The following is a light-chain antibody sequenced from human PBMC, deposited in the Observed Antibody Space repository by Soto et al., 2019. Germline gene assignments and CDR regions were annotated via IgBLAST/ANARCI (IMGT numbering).Light chain of an antibody. J-gene: IGKJ5*01. CDR1: QGISSY. CDR3: QQYNNWPPIT. Sequence: IQLTQSPSSLSASVGDRVTITCRASQGISSYLAWYQQKPGKAPKLLIDAASTLQSGVPSRFSGSGSGTDFTLTISSLQPEDFATYYCQQYNNWPPITFGQGTRLEIK. V-gene: IGKV1-9*01. CDR2: AAS.